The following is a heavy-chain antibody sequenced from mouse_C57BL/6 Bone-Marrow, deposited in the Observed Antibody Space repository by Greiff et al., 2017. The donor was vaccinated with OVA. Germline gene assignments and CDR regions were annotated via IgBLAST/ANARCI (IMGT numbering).Heavy chain of an antibody. CDR3: DRGSGSSYEIAY. V-gene: IGHV5-17*01. J-gene: IGHJ3*01. CDR1: GFTFSDYG. CDR2: ISRGSSTI. Sequence: EVKVVESGGGLVKPGGSLKLSCAASGFTFSDYGMHWVRQAPEQGLEWVAYISRGSSTIYYADTVKGRFTISRDNAKNTLFLQMTSLRSEDTAMYYCDRGSGSSYEIAYWGQGTLVTVSA. D-gene: IGHD1-1*01.